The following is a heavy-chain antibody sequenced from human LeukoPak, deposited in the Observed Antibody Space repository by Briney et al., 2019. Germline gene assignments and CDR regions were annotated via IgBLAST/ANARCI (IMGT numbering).Heavy chain of an antibody. CDR2: INSDGSST. D-gene: IGHD3-3*01. J-gene: IGHJ4*02. CDR3: ARPYSYYDFWD. V-gene: IGHV3-74*01. Sequence: GGSLRLSCAASGFTFSTYWMHWVRKAPGKGLVWVSRINSDGSSTSYADSVKGRFTISRDNAMSTLYLQMNSLRAEDTAVYYCARPYSYYDFWDWGQGTLVTVSS. CDR1: GFTFSTYW.